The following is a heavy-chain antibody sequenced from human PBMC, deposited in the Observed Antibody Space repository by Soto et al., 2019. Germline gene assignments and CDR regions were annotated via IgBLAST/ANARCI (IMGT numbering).Heavy chain of an antibody. CDR3: ARDSVVYYDSSGRNRLFDY. CDR1: GGSISSGDYY. J-gene: IGHJ4*02. CDR2: IYYSGST. Sequence: PSETLSLTCTVSGGSISSGDYYWSWIRQPPGKGLEWIGYIYYSGSTYYNPSLKSRVTISVDTSKNQFSLKLSSVTAADTAVYYCARDSVVYYDSSGRNRLFDYWGQGTLVTVSS. D-gene: IGHD3-22*01. V-gene: IGHV4-30-4*01.